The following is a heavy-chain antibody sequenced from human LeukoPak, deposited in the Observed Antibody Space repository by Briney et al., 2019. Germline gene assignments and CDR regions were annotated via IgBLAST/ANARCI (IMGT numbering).Heavy chain of an antibody. Sequence: GGSLRLSCAASGFTVSSDYMSWVRQAPGKGLEWVSVIYSGGSTYYADSVKGRFTISRDNSKNTLYLQMNSLRAEDTAVYYCARAKTYYYDSSGYYYGGFDYWGQGTLVTVSS. V-gene: IGHV3-66*01. CDR1: GFTVSSDY. D-gene: IGHD3-22*01. J-gene: IGHJ4*02. CDR2: IYSGGST. CDR3: ARAKTYYYDSSGYYYGGFDY.